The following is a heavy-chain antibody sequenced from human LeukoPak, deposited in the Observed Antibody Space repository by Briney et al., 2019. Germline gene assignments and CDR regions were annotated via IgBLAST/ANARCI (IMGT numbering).Heavy chain of an antibody. V-gene: IGHV3-74*01. Sequence: GGSLRLSCAASGFTFSNYWMHWVRQAPGKGLVWVSRINSDGINTSYADSVKGRFTISRDNAKNTLNLQMNSLRAEDTAVYYCAKPRYFDWPSGTHGWFDPWGQGTLVTVSS. CDR1: GFTFSNYW. CDR3: AKPRYFDWPSGTHGWFDP. J-gene: IGHJ5*02. CDR2: INSDGINT. D-gene: IGHD3-9*01.